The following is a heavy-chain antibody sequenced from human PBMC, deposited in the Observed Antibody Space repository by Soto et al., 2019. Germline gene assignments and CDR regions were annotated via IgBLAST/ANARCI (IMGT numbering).Heavy chain of an antibody. D-gene: IGHD3-22*01. CDR1: GGSIRDYY. CDR3: ARLGGYYQAFDS. Sequence: PSETLSLTCTVSGGSIRDYYRGWIRQSPGKGLEWIGYIYYTGTTKYNPSLKSRVTISVESSKNQFSLKLDSVTAADTAVYYCARLGGYYQAFDSWGQGTLVTVSS. J-gene: IGHJ4*02. V-gene: IGHV4-59*08. CDR2: IYYTGTT.